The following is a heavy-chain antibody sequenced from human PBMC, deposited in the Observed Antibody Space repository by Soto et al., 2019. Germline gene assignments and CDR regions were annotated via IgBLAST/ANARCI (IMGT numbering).Heavy chain of an antibody. V-gene: IGHV4-39*01. D-gene: IGHD2-2*01. J-gene: IGHJ3*01. Sequence: SETPSLTCTVSGGSLSSSTYYWGWIRQPPGKGLEWIGSFYYSGSTYYNPSLKSRVTISVDTSNNQFSLKLSSVTAADTAVYYCARNIVVVPGAFDFWGQGTMVTVSS. CDR3: ARNIVVVPGAFDF. CDR1: GGSLSSSTYY. CDR2: FYYSGST.